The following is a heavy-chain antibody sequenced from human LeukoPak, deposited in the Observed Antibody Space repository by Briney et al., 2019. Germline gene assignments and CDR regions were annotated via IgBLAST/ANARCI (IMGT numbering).Heavy chain of an antibody. V-gene: IGHV3-30*02. CDR3: AREQQGRRAAFDY. D-gene: IGHD1-1*01. J-gene: IGHJ4*02. CDR1: GFTFRSSG. Sequence: GESLRLSCAASGFTFRSSGMHWVRQTPGKGLEWVAFIWYDGNEIYYADSVKGRFTISRDNSRNTLYLQMNSLRTEDTAVYYCAREQQGRRAAFDYWGQGTPVTVSS. CDR2: IWYDGNEI.